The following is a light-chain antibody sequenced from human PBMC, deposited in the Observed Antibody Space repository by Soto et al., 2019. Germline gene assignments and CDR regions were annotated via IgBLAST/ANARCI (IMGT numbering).Light chain of an antibody. CDR1: SSDVGGYNY. V-gene: IGLV2-8*01. Sequence: ALTQPPSASGSPGQSVTISCTGTSSDVGGYNYVSWYQQHPGKAPKLMISEVNKRPSGVPDRFSGSKSGNTASLTVSGLQAEDEADYYCSSYAGSNILLFGGGTKLTVL. CDR3: SSYAGSNILL. J-gene: IGLJ2*01. CDR2: EVN.